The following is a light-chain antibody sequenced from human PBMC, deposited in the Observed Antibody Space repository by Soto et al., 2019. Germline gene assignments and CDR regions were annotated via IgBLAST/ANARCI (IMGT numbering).Light chain of an antibody. CDR1: QDISSF. J-gene: IGKJ1*01. CDR3: QKYNSAWT. Sequence: SQLTQSPSSLSASIGDGVTITCRASQDISSFLAWYQQKPGKVPKLLIYAASTLQSGVPSRFSGSGSGTDFTLTISSLQPEDVATYYCQKYNSAWTFGQGTKVAI. CDR2: AAS. V-gene: IGKV1-27*01.